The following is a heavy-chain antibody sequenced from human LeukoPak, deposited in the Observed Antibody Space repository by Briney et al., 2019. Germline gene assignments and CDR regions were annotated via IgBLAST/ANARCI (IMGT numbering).Heavy chain of an antibody. V-gene: IGHV3-30*18. J-gene: IGHJ4*02. CDR2: ISYDGSNK. Sequence: GGSLRLSCAASGFTFSSYGMHWVRRAPGKGLEWVAVISYDGSNKYYADSVKGRFTISRDNSKNTLYLQMNSLRAEDTAVYYCAKEAGYSSSWSPLHFDYWGQGTLVTVSS. CDR3: AKEAGYSSSWSPLHFDY. D-gene: IGHD6-13*01. CDR1: GFTFSSYG.